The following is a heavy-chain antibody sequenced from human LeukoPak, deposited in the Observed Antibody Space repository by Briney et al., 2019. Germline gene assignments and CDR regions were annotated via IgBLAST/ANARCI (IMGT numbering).Heavy chain of an antibody. D-gene: IGHD3-3*01. CDR1: KFTFSSYG. J-gene: IGHJ6*04. V-gene: IGHV3-21*01. Sequence: GGSLRLSCAASKFTFSSYGMHWVRQAPGKGLEWVSSISSSGTYIYYADSVKGRFTISRDNSKNSLFLQMNSLGVEDTAVYYCATDTLRFRMDVWGNGTTVTVSS. CDR2: ISSSGTYI. CDR3: ATDTLRFRMDV.